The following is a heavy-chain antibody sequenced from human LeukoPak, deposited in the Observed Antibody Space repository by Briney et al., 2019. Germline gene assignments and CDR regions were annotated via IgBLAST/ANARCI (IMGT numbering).Heavy chain of an antibody. V-gene: IGHV4-39*01. CDR3: ARHIRDYYDSSGYSPILYYFDY. CDR1: GGSISGSSYY. D-gene: IGHD3-22*01. Sequence: SETLSLTCTVSGGSISGSSYYWGWIRQPPGKGLEWIGSIYYSGSTYYNPSLKSRVTISVDTSKNQFSLKLSSVTAADTAVYYCARHIRDYYDSSGYSPILYYFDYWGQGTLVTVSS. CDR2: IYYSGST. J-gene: IGHJ4*02.